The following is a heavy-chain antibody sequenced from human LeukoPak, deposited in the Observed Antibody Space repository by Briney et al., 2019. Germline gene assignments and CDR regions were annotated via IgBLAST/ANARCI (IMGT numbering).Heavy chain of an antibody. CDR3: ARVSPYSSSWYYFGY. CDR1: GGSMSSSY. D-gene: IGHD6-13*01. Sequence: SETLSLTCAVSGGSMSSSYWSWIRQPPGKGLDWIGYIYYSGSTNYNPSLKSRVTISVDTSKNQFSLKLTSVTAADTAVYYCARVSPYSSSWYYFGYWGQGILVTVSS. CDR2: IYYSGST. V-gene: IGHV4-59*01. J-gene: IGHJ4*02.